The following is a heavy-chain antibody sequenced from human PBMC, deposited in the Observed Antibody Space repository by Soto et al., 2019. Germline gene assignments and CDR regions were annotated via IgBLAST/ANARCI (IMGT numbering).Heavy chain of an antibody. CDR2: IYYSGST. D-gene: IGHD4-17*01. V-gene: IGHV4-59*01. CDR1: GGSISSYY. J-gene: IGHJ4*02. CDR3: ARDSTDDYGVYFDY. Sequence: SETLALTCTVSGGSISSYYWSWIRQPPGKGLEWIGYIYYSGSTNYNPSLKSRVTISVDTSKNQFSLKLSSVTAADTAVYYCARDSTDDYGVYFDYWGQGTPVTVSS.